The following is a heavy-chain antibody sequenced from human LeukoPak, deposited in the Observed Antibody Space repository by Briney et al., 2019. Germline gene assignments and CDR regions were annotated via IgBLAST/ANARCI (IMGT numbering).Heavy chain of an antibody. D-gene: IGHD3-10*02. CDR1: GFTFSRSS. CDR2: ISTSSSYI. Sequence: GGSLRLSCAASGFTFSRSSMNWVRQAPGKGLEWVSSISTSSSYIYYADSVKGRFTISRDNAKNSLYLQMNSLRAEDTAVYYCAELGITMIGGVWGEGTTVTISS. V-gene: IGHV3-21*01. CDR3: AELGITMIGGV. J-gene: IGHJ6*04.